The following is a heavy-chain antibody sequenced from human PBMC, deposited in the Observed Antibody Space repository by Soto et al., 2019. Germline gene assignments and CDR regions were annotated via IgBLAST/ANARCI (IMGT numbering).Heavy chain of an antibody. CDR2: INWSSGSI. CDR3: VKDESINWYSGHFRH. CDR1: GFTFDDYA. J-gene: IGHJ1*01. D-gene: IGHD6-13*01. Sequence: EVQLVESGGGLVQPGRSLRLSCAASGFTFDDYAMHWVRQVPGKGLEWVSGINWSSGSIGYGDSVKGRFAISRDNAKNSLPLQMNSLSAEDTAFYYCVKDESINWYSGHFRHWGQGTLVTVSS. V-gene: IGHV3-9*01.